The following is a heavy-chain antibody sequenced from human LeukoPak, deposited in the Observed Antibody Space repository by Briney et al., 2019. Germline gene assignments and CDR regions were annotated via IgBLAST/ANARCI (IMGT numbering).Heavy chain of an antibody. J-gene: IGHJ5*02. CDR3: MTASRSSSWPPPT. D-gene: IGHD6-13*01. V-gene: IGHV3-7*01. CDR1: GFTFSSYS. Sequence: PGGSLRLSCAASGFTFSSYSMNWVRQAPGKGLEWVANIKQDGSEKKYVDSVKGRFTISRDNAKNSLYLQMNSLRAEDTAMYYCMTASRSSSWPPPTWGQGTLVTVSS. CDR2: IKQDGSEK.